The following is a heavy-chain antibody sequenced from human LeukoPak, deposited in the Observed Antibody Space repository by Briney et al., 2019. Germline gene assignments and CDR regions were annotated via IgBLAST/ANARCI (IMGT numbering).Heavy chain of an antibody. CDR3: ARDLLHRGYAFDI. CDR2: IYSSGST. Sequence: SQTLSLTCTVSGGSISSGTYYWGWIRQPAGKGLEWIGRIYSSGSTNYNPSLKSRVTMSVDTSMNQFSLNLTSVTAADTAVYYCARDLLHRGYAFDIWGQGTMVTVSS. V-gene: IGHV4-61*02. D-gene: IGHD5-12*01. CDR1: GGSISSGTYY. J-gene: IGHJ3*02.